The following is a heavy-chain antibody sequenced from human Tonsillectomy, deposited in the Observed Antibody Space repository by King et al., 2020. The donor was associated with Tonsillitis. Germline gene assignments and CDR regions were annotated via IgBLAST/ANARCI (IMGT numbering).Heavy chain of an antibody. Sequence: VQLVESGGGLIQPGGSLRLSCAASGFTFSTYSMNWVRQAPGKGLEWVSDISSSSSTIHCADSVKGRFAISRDNAKNSLYLQMNSLRAEDAAVYYCARDNDRIYYYYHMDVWGKGTTVTVSS. J-gene: IGHJ6*03. CDR3: ARDNDRIYYYYHMDV. V-gene: IGHV3-48*01. CDR1: GFTFSTYS. D-gene: IGHD2-15*01. CDR2: ISSSSSTI.